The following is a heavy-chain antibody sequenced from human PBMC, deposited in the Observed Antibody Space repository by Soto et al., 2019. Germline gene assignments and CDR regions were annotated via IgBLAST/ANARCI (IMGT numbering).Heavy chain of an antibody. J-gene: IGHJ5*02. CDR2: INPGNGNT. CDR1: GYTFTSYA. D-gene: IGHD3-22*01. V-gene: IGHV1-3*01. Sequence: ASVKVSCKASGYTFTSYAMHWVRQAPGQRLEWMGWINPGNGNTKYSQKFQGRVTITRDTSASTAYMELSSLRSEDTAVYYCARPYYYDSSGYLANWFDPWGQGTLVTVSS. CDR3: ARPYYYDSSGYLANWFDP.